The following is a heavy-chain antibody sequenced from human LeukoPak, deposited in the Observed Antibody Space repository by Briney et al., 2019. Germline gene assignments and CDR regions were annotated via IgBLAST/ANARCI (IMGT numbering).Heavy chain of an antibody. CDR3: TKANTAVAAFGYFDL. V-gene: IGHV3-23*01. CDR2: ISGSGGIT. CDR1: GFTFSIYA. Sequence: GGSLRLSCAASGFTFSIYAMSWVRQAPGKGLEWVSGISGSGGITYYADSVKGRFTISGDNSRNTLHLQMNSLRADDTAVYYCTKANTAVAAFGYFDLWGRGTLVTVSS. D-gene: IGHD6-19*01. J-gene: IGHJ2*01.